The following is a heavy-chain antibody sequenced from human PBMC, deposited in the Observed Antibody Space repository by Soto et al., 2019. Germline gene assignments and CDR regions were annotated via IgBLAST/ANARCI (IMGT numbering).Heavy chain of an antibody. D-gene: IGHD1-1*01. CDR2: ISAHNGNT. V-gene: IGHV1-18*01. J-gene: IGHJ4*02. CDR1: GYAFTTYG. Sequence: QVHLVQSGAEVKKPGASVKVSCKGSGYAFTTYGITWVRQAPGQGLEWMAWISAHNGNTNYAQKLQGRVSVTRDTSTSTAYMGLRSLRSDDTAGYYCARGRYGDYWGQGALVTVSS. CDR3: ARGRYGDY.